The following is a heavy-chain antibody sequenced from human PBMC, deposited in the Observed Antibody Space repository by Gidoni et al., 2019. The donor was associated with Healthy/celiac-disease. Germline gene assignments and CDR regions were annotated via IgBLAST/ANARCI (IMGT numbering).Heavy chain of an antibody. J-gene: IGHJ4*02. CDR3: ARDLMTRRHPPVIGGSVAGTSPHDY. CDR2: INAGNGNT. CDR1: GYTFTSYA. Sequence: QVQLVQSGAEVKKPGASEKVSCKASGYTFTSYAMHWVRQAPGQRLEWMGWINAGNGNTKYAQKFQGRVTITRDTSASTAYMELSSLRSEDTAVYYCARDLMTRRHPPVIGGSVAGTSPHDYWGQGTLVTVSS. D-gene: IGHD6-19*01. V-gene: IGHV1-3*01.